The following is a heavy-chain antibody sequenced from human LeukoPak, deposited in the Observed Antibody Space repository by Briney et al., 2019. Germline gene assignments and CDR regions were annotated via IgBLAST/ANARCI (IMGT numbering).Heavy chain of an antibody. Sequence: SETLSLTCTISGGSISSYYWSWIRQPPGKGLEWIGYIYYSGSTNYNPSLKGRVTISVDTSKNQFSLKLSSVTAADTAVYYCARDGGYGSGAFDIWGQGTMVTVSS. CDR3: ARDGGYGSGAFDI. J-gene: IGHJ3*02. CDR1: GGSISSYY. CDR2: IYYSGST. D-gene: IGHD3-10*01. V-gene: IGHV4-59*01.